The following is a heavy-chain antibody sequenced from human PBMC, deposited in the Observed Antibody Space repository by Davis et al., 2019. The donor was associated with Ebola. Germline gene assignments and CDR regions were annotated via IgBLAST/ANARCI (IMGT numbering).Heavy chain of an antibody. CDR2: IYYSGST. CDR3: ARGNYYYGSGSLLGAFDI. D-gene: IGHD3-10*01. V-gene: IGHV4-39*07. CDR1: GGSISSSSYY. Sequence: SETLSLTCTVSGGSISSSSYYWGWIRQPPGKGLEWIGSIYYSGSTNYNPSLKSRVTISVDTSKNQFSLKLTSVTAADTAVYYCARGNYYYGSGSLLGAFDIWGQGTMVTVSS. J-gene: IGHJ3*02.